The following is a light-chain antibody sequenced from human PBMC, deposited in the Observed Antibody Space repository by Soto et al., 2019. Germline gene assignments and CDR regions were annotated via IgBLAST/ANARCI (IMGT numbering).Light chain of an antibody. J-gene: IGKJ3*01. CDR2: GAS. CDR3: QQYDNWPPFT. CDR1: QSVGSH. Sequence: EIVMTQSPATLSVSPGERATLSCRASQSVGSHLAWCQQRPGQTPRLLIYGASYRATGIPARFSGSGSGTDFTLSISSLQSEDFAVYYCQQYDNWPPFTFGPGTKVDIK. V-gene: IGKV3-15*01.